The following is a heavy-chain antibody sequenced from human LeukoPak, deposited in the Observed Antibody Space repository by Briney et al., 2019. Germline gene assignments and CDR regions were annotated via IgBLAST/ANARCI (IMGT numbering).Heavy chain of an antibody. CDR3: ARGPTVTTTGY. CDR1: GFTFSSYS. V-gene: IGHV3-48*01. D-gene: IGHD4-17*01. CDR2: ISSSSTTI. Sequence: GGSLRLSCAASGFTFSSYSMNWVRQAPGKGLEWVSYISSSSTTIYHADSVKGRFTISRDNAKNSLHLQMNSLRAEDTAVYYCARGPTVTTTGYWGQGILVTVSP. J-gene: IGHJ4*02.